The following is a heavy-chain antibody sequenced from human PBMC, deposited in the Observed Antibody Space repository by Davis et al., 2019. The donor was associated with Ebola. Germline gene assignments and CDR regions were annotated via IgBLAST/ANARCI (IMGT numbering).Heavy chain of an antibody. CDR1: GGTFSSYA. J-gene: IGHJ4*02. CDR3: ARDGYYYDSSGYSLAFDY. D-gene: IGHD3-22*01. CDR2: INAGNGNT. Sequence: ASVKVSCKASGGTFSSYAISWVRQAPGQRLEWMGWINAGNGNTKYSQKFQGRVTITRDTSASTAYMELSSLRSEDTAVYYCARDGYYYDSSGYSLAFDYWGQGTLVTVSS. V-gene: IGHV1-3*01.